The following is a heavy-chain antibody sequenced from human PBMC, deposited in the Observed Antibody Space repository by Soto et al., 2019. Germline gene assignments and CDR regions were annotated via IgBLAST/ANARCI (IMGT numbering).Heavy chain of an antibody. CDR1: GYTFTGYY. CDR3: VRDGGMATVPTLDFDY. CDR2: NNPNSGGT. J-gene: IGHJ4*02. Sequence: ASVKVSCKASGYTFTGYYIHWVRQAPGQGLEWMGWNNPNSGGTNYAQKFQGWVTMTRDTSISTAYMELSRLRSDDTAVYYCVRDGGMATVPTLDFDYWGQGTLVTVSS. D-gene: IGHD4-4*01. V-gene: IGHV1-2*04.